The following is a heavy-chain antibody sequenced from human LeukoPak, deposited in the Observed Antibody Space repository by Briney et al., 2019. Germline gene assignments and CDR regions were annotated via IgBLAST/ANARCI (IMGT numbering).Heavy chain of an antibody. Sequence: SETLSLPCTLSGRSISSYYWSWTPHPPGKSLVGFLHLYYSGSTNYNPSLKSRVTISVDTSKNQFSLKLSSVTAADTAVYYCARHKPGYSSSWCFDYWGQGTLVTVSS. J-gene: IGHJ4*02. CDR2: LYYSGST. CDR3: ARHKPGYSSSWCFDY. V-gene: IGHV4-59*08. D-gene: IGHD6-13*01. CDR1: GRSISSYY.